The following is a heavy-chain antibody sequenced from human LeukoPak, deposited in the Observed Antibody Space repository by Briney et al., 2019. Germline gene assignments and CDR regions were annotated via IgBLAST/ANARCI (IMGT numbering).Heavy chain of an antibody. CDR1: GYTFTSYG. CDR3: ARGLAYDSSGYLVY. CDR2: ISAYNGNT. V-gene: IGHV1-18*01. Sequence: ASVKVSCKASGYTFTSYGISWVRQAPRQGLEWMGWISAYNGNTNYAQKLQGRVTMTTDTSTSTAYMELRSLRSDDTAVYYCARGLAYDSSGYLVYWGQGTLVTVSS. J-gene: IGHJ4*02. D-gene: IGHD3-22*01.